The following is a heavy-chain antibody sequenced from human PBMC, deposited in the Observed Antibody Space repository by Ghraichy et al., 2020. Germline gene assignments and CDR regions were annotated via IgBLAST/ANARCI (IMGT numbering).Heavy chain of an antibody. D-gene: IGHD2-2*01. V-gene: IGHV4-31*03. J-gene: IGHJ4*02. CDR2: IYYSGST. CDR1: GGSISSGFHF. Sequence: SETLSLTCTVSGGSISSGFHFWSWIRQHPAKGLEWLGYIYYSGSTYYNPSLKSRVTISVDTSKNQFSLNLSSVTAADTAVYYCAGLYCSTTSCFFDYWGQGTLVTVSS. CDR3: AGLYCSTTSCFFDY.